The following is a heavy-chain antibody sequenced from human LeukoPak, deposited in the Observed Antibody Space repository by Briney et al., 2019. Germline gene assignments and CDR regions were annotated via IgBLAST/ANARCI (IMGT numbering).Heavy chain of an antibody. V-gene: IGHV3-74*01. CDR3: VKDLILVDTPGDDFDY. CDR2: INVGGSVK. CDR1: GFTFSNYW. Sequence: GGSLRLSCAASGFTFSNYWMHWVRQVPGKGLVWVSRINVGGSVKSYADSVKGRFTISRDNAKNTVSLQMNSLRAEDTAVYYCVKDLILVDTPGDDFDYWGQEALVTVSS. D-gene: IGHD4-23*01. J-gene: IGHJ4*02.